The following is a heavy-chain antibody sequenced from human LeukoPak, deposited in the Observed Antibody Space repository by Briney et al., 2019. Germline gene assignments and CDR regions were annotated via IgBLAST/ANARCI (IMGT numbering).Heavy chain of an antibody. V-gene: IGHV1-18*04. Sequence: ASVKVSCKASGYTFTSYYMHWVRQAPGQGLEWMGWISAYNGNTNYAQKLQGRVTMTTDTSTSTAYMELRSLRSDDTAVYYCARLRDVVTAALYWGQGTLVTVSS. CDR1: GYTFTSYY. CDR3: ARLRDVVTAALY. CDR2: ISAYNGNT. J-gene: IGHJ4*02. D-gene: IGHD2-21*02.